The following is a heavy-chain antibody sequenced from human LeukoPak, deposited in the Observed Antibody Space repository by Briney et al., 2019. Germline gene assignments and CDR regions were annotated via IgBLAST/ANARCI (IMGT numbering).Heavy chain of an antibody. Sequence: ASVKVSCKASVGTVSSYAISWVRHAPGQGLECMGGIIPIFGTANYTQKFQGRVTITGDASTSIAYMELSRLRSEDTGVYYCARGCLALARLPYYYYGMEVWGQGNTVTVSS. CDR3: ARGCLALARLPYYYYGMEV. V-gene: IGHV1-69*01. CDR2: IIPIFGTA. J-gene: IGHJ6*02. CDR1: VGTVSSYA. D-gene: IGHD6-25*01.